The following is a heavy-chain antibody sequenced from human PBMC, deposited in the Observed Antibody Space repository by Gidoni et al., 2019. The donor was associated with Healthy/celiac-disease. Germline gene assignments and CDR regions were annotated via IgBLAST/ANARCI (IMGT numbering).Heavy chain of an antibody. Sequence: QVQLQESGPGLVKPSETLSLTCTVSGGSISSYYWRWIRQPPGKGLEWIGYIYYSGSTNYNPSLKSRVTISVDTSKNQFSLKLSSVTAADTAVYYCARDGYDILTGYYKPFDYWGQGTLVTVSS. J-gene: IGHJ4*02. V-gene: IGHV4-59*01. CDR2: IYYSGST. CDR1: GGSISSYY. CDR3: ARDGYDILTGYYKPFDY. D-gene: IGHD3-9*01.